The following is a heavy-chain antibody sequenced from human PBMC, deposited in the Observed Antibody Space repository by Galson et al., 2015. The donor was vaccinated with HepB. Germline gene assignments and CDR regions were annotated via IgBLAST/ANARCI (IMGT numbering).Heavy chain of an antibody. CDR2: IRSKAYGGTT. CDR1: GFTFGDYA. CDR3: ARDFWSGYYKGAY. V-gene: IGHV3-49*03. J-gene: IGHJ4*02. D-gene: IGHD3-3*01. Sequence: SLRLSCAASGFTFGDYAMNWFRQTPGKGLEWVGFIRSKAYGGTTEYAASVKGRFTISRDDSKSIAYLQMNRLKTEDTAVYYCARDFWSGYYKGAYWGQGTLATVSS.